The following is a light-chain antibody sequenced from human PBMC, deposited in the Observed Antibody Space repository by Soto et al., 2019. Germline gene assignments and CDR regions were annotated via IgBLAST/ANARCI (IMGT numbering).Light chain of an antibody. Sequence: DIQMTQSPSSLPASVGDRVTITCRASLSISRYLNWYGQKPGQAPKLLIYAASSLQSAVPSRLSGSGSGTDFTITISSLQPEDFATYYCQQTYTRPLTFGGGTKVQI. CDR1: LSISRY. V-gene: IGKV1-39*01. CDR3: QQTYTRPLT. CDR2: AAS. J-gene: IGKJ4*01.